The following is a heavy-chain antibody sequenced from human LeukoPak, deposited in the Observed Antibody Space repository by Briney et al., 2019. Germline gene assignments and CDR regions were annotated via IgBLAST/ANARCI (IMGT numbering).Heavy chain of an antibody. V-gene: IGHV3-7*01. CDR1: GFTFSGYW. CDR2: INQGGSDK. D-gene: IGHD1-14*01. CDR3: TRDRSRAEDD. J-gene: IGHJ4*02. Sequence: SGGSLRLSCAASGFTFSGYWMSWVRQAPGKGLEWVANINQGGSDKYYVDSVKGRFTISRDNANNLLYLQMNSLRGEDTAVYYCTRDRSRAEDDWGQGTLVTVSS.